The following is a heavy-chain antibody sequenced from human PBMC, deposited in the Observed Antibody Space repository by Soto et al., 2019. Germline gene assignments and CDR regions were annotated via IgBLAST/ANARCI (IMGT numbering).Heavy chain of an antibody. CDR1: GYTFTSYG. CDR2: SSGYNGNT. Sequence: QVQLVQSGAEVKKPGASVKVSCKASGYTFTSYGISWVRQAPGQGLEWRGWSSGYNGNTNYAQKFQGRATITTDTSTRRAYMELRGLRSDDTAVYYCPTADCGGDCFHPGYYYYGMEVWGQGPTVTVSS. J-gene: IGHJ6*02. CDR3: PTADCGGDCFHPGYYYYGMEV. D-gene: IGHD2-21*02. V-gene: IGHV1-18*01.